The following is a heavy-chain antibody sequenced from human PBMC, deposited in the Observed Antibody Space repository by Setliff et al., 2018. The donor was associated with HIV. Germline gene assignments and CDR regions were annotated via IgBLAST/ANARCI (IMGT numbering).Heavy chain of an antibody. J-gene: IGHJ4*02. Sequence: PSETLSLTCTVSGGSINSGSYYWGWIRQPPEKGLEWIGTMFYSGDTNYNPSLKSRVTLSADTSKNQLSLSLTSVTAADTAVYYCARVRLTMIMVVDYFDQWGQGTLVTVSS. D-gene: IGHD3-22*01. CDR3: ARVRLTMIMVVDYFDQ. CDR2: MFYSGDT. CDR1: GGSINSGSYY. V-gene: IGHV4-39*07.